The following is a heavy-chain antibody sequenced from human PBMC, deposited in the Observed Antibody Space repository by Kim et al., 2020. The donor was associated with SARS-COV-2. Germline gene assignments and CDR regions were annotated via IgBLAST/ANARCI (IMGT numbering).Heavy chain of an antibody. Sequence: GGSLRLSCTASGFTFSSHWMHWVRQAPGKGLEWASRINSDGSITSYADSVKGRFTISRDNAKSTLYLQMNSLRVEDTAVYYCAKATAPEVACFNYFGQG. J-gene: IGHJ4*02. CDR2: INSDGSIT. V-gene: IGHV3-74*01. D-gene: IGHD2-15*01. CDR3: AKATAPEVACFNY. CDR1: GFTFSSHW.